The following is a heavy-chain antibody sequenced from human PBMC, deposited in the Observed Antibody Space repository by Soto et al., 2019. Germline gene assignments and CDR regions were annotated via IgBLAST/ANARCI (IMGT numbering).Heavy chain of an antibody. CDR3: ARQPPNYHVLSGYFPDSFDV. Sequence: QVRLQQWGAGLLKPSETLSLTCAVYGESFSGYFWSWVRQSPGKGLEWIGEIYHTGRTDYNPSLKSRVTISIDTSTNQFSLNVSSMTAADTAVYYCARQPPNYHVLSGYFPDSFDVWGQGTVVTVAS. D-gene: IGHD3-3*01. CDR2: IYHTGRT. J-gene: IGHJ3*01. V-gene: IGHV4-34*01. CDR1: GESFSGYF.